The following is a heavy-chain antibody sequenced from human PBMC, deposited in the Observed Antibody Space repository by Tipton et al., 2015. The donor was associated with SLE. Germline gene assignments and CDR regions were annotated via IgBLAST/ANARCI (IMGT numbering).Heavy chain of an antibody. V-gene: IGHV4-59*07. Sequence: TLSLTCTVSGGSISSYYWSWIRQPPGKGLEWIGYIYYSGSTNYNPSLKSRVTISVDTSMNQFSLKLSSVTAADTAVYYCARSRAYSNYAHSLHLWYFDLWGRATLVAVSS. CDR3: ARSRAYSNYAHSLHLWYFDL. J-gene: IGHJ2*01. CDR1: GGSISSYY. CDR2: IYYSGST. D-gene: IGHD4-11*01.